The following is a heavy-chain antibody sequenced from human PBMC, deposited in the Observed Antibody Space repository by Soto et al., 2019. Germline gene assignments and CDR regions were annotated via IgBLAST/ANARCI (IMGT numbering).Heavy chain of an antibody. J-gene: IGHJ4*02. Sequence: EVQLVESGGGLVQPGGSLRLSCAASGFTFSSYWMHWVRQAPGKGLVWVSRIKSDGSGTYYADSVKGRLTISRDNAKNTLDLQMNSLRAEDTAVYYCARGDGDYNDGNGYLGRHWGQGTLVTVSS. D-gene: IGHD5-18*01. V-gene: IGHV3-74*01. CDR2: IKSDGSGT. CDR1: GFTFSSYW. CDR3: ARGDGDYNDGNGYLGRH.